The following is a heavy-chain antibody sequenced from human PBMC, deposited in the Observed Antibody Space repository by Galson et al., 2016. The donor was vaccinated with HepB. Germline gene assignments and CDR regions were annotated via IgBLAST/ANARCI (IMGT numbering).Heavy chain of an antibody. CDR2: INPLSGGT. Sequence: SVKVSCKASGYTFINYYIHWVRQAPGQGLEWMGIINPLSGGTDYAQRFQGRVTMTRDTSTSTVSMELSSLRSEDTAEYYCAMGLWLGTYGMDVWGQGTTVTVS. J-gene: IGHJ6*02. CDR1: GYTFINYY. V-gene: IGHV1-46*01. D-gene: IGHD6-19*01. CDR3: AMGLWLGTYGMDV.